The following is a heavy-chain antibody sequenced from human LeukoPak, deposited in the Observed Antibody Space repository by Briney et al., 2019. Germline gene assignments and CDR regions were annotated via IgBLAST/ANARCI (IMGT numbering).Heavy chain of an antibody. Sequence: GGSLRLSCAASGFTFSSYWMSWVRQAPGKGLEWVANIKQDGSEKYYVDSVKGRFTISRDNAKNSLYLQMNSLRAEDTAVYYCARVSDYYDSSGYYSQDYWGQGTLVTVSS. J-gene: IGHJ4*02. CDR2: IKQDGSEK. V-gene: IGHV3-7*03. CDR1: GFTFSSYW. CDR3: ARVSDYYDSSGYYSQDY. D-gene: IGHD3-22*01.